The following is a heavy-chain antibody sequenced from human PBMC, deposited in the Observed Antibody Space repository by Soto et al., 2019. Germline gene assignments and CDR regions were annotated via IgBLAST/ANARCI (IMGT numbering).Heavy chain of an antibody. J-gene: IGHJ6*02. CDR2: INAGNGNT. Sequence: QVQLVQSGAEEKKPGASVKVSCKASGYTFTSYAMHWVRQAPGQRLEWMGWINAGNGNTKYSQKFQGRVTITRDTSASTAYMELSSLRSEDTAVYHCARAPLLDYGMDVWGQGTTVTVSS. V-gene: IGHV1-3*05. CDR3: ARAPLLDYGMDV. D-gene: IGHD2-15*01. CDR1: GYTFTSYA.